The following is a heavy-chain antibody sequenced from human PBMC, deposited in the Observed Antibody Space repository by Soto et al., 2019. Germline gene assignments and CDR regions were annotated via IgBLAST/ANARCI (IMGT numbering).Heavy chain of an antibody. Sequence: QVQLQESGPGLVKPSQTLSLTCTVSGGSISSGGYYWTWIRQHPGKGLEWIGHIYYIGTTHYIPSLQSRVTISLDTSKNRISLKLTSVTAADTALYYCARGGYIYGSDAFDIWGQGTMVTVSS. D-gene: IGHD5-18*01. CDR3: ARGGYIYGSDAFDI. J-gene: IGHJ3*02. CDR2: IYYIGTT. CDR1: GGSISSGGYY. V-gene: IGHV4-31*03.